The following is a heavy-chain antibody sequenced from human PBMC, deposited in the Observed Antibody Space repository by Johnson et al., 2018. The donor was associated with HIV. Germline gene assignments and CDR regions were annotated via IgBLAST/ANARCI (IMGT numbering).Heavy chain of an antibody. D-gene: IGHD6-6*01. CDR3: AREGRGSSSGAFDI. Sequence: QVQLVVSWGGLVKPGGSLRLSCVASGFTFSDYYMTWVRQAPGKGLEWVSGISWISGTIGYADSVKGRFTISRDNSKNTLYLQMGSLRAEDMAVYYCAREGRGSSSGAFDIWGQGTMVTVSS. CDR1: GFTFSDYY. CDR2: ISWISGTI. V-gene: IGHV3-11*04. J-gene: IGHJ3*02.